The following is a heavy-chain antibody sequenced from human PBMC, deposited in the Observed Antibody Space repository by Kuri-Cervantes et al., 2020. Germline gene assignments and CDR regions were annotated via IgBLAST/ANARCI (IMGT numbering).Heavy chain of an antibody. Sequence: ASVKVSCKTSDYIFTSYGISWVRQAPGQGLEWMGWISAYNGDTNYAQKLQGRVTMTTDTSTSTAYMELRSLRSDDTAVYYCARGYSGYDYYYYYMDVWGKGTTVTVSS. CDR1: DYIFTSYG. J-gene: IGHJ6*03. D-gene: IGHD5-12*01. CDR3: ARGYSGYDYYYYYMDV. V-gene: IGHV1-18*01. CDR2: ISAYNGDT.